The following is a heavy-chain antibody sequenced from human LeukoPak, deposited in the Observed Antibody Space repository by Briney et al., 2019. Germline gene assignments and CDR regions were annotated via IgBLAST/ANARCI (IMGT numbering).Heavy chain of an antibody. V-gene: IGHV1-8*01. CDR1: GYTFTSYD. D-gene: IGHD3-3*01. Sequence: PGASGKVSCKASGYTFTSYDINWVRQATGQGLEWMGWMNPNSGNTGYAQKFQGRVTMTRNTSISTAYMELSSLRSEDTAVYYCARSTIFGVVTSAYYWFDPWGQGTLVTVSS. CDR2: MNPNSGNT. J-gene: IGHJ5*02. CDR3: ARSTIFGVVTSAYYWFDP.